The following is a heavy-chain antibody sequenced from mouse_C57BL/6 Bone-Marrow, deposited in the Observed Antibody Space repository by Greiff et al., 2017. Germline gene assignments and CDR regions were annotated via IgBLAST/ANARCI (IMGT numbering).Heavy chain of an antibody. CDR2: INPNNGGT. V-gene: IGHV1-26*01. CDR3: AGETAQASFAY. Sequence: EVQLQQSGPELVKPGASVKISCKASGYTFTDYYMNWVKQSHGKSLEWIGDINPNNGGTSYNQKFKGKATLTVDKSSPTAYMELRSLTSEDSAVYYCAGETAQASFAYWGQGTLVTVSA. CDR1: GYTFTDYY. D-gene: IGHD3-2*02. J-gene: IGHJ3*01.